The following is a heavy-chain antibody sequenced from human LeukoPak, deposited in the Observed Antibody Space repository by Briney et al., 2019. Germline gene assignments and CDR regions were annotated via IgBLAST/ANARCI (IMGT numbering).Heavy chain of an antibody. V-gene: IGHV3-21*01. CDR3: ARGDISGWYYFDY. Sequence: GGSLRLSCAASGFTFSSYRMNWVRQAPGKGLEWVSSIGSSNSDIYYTDSVKGRFTISRDNAKNSLYLQMNSLRAEDTAVYYCARGDISGWYYFDYWGQGTLVTVSS. CDR1: GFTFSSYR. D-gene: IGHD6-19*01. CDR2: IGSSNSDI. J-gene: IGHJ4*02.